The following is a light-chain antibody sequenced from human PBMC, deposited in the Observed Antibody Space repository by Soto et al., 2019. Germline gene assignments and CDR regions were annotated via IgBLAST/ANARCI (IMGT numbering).Light chain of an antibody. V-gene: IGKV1-8*01. J-gene: IGKJ1*01. CDR1: QGVSGY. CDR3: QQYFDYPWT. Sequence: AIRMTQSPSSLSATTGDRVTITCRASQGVSGYLAWYQQKPGKAPKVLIYAASTLQSGVPPRFSGSGSGTDFTLTISCLQSEDFATYYCQQYFDYPWTFGQGTKVEIK. CDR2: AAS.